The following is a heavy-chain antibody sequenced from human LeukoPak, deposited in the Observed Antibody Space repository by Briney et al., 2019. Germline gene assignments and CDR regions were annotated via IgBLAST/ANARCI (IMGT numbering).Heavy chain of an antibody. CDR1: GFTFDDYA. CDR2: ISWNSGSI. J-gene: IGHJ4*02. D-gene: IGHD1-14*01. CDR3: ARIKVTGALLVDY. V-gene: IGHV3-9*01. Sequence: GGSLRLSCAASGFTFDDYAMHWVRQAPGKGLEWVSGISWNSGSIGYADSVKGRFTISRDNAKNSLYLQMNSLRAEDTALYYCARIKVTGALLVDYWGQGTLVTVSS.